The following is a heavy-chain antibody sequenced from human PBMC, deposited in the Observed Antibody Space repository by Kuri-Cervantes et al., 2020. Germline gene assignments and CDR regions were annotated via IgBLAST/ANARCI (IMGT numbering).Heavy chain of an antibody. V-gene: IGHV4-39*01. CDR3: ATTCAYYYDSSGDY. J-gene: IGHJ4*02. CDR2: ISYSGST. CDR1: GSSISTSNYF. D-gene: IGHD3-22*01. Sequence: GSLRLSCTVSGSSISTSNYFWGWIRQPPGKGLEWIGSISYSGSTYYNPSLKSRVTISVDTSKNQFSLKLSSVTAADTAVYYCATTCAYYYDSSGDYWGQGTLVTVSS.